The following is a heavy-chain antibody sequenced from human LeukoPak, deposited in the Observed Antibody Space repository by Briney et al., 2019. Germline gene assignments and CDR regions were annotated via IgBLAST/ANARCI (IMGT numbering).Heavy chain of an antibody. Sequence: SETLSLTCTVSGGSISSYYWSWIRQPPGKGLEWIGYIYYTGSTTYNPSLKSRVTISLDTSKNQFSLNLSSVTAADTAVYYCARQGDRRMTMVRGLENNWFDPWGQGTLVTVSS. V-gene: IGHV4-59*08. CDR3: ARQGDRRMTMVRGLENNWFDP. J-gene: IGHJ5*02. CDR2: IYYTGST. D-gene: IGHD3-10*01. CDR1: GGSISSYY.